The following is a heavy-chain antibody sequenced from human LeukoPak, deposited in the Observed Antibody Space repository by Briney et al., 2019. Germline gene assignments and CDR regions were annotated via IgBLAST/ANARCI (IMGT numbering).Heavy chain of an antibody. J-gene: IGHJ4*02. D-gene: IGHD2-15*01. CDR1: GYTISSGYY. CDR2: IYHSGST. Sequence: SETLSLSCTVSGYTISSGYYRGWIRQPPGKGLEWIGSIYHSGSTYSNPSLKSRVTISVDTSKNQFSLKLSSVTAADTAVYYCASQPLGYCSGGSCQTHDYWGQGTLVTVSS. CDR3: ASQPLGYCSGGSCQTHDY. V-gene: IGHV4-38-2*02.